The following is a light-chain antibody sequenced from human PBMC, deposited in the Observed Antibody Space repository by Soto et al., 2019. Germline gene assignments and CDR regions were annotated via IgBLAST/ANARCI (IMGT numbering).Light chain of an antibody. CDR2: DNT. CDR1: SSNIGAVSA. Sequence: QSVLTQPPSVSGAPGQRVTISCTGSSSNIGAVSAVNWYQHLPGTAPKVLIYDNTNRPSGVPDRFSGSRSGTSASLAITGLQGEDEDDDDCQSHDTSLNGWVFGGGTKLTVL. V-gene: IGLV1-40*01. CDR3: QSHDTSLNGWV. J-gene: IGLJ3*02.